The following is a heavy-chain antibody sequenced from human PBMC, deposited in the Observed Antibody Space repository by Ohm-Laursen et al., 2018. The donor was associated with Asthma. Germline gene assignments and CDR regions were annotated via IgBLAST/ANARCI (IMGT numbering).Heavy chain of an antibody. D-gene: IGHD1-26*01. CDR2: ISHASTFI. J-gene: IGHJ1*01. Sequence: SLSLSCAASGYTHSRYSIHWVRQAGAKRMAWVASISHASTFIYYADTVRGRFTTSRDNAKNSVYLQMNSLRAEETALYYFARIGPEWELPGREYSLHLWGQGTQVTVSS. CDR3: ARIGPEWELPGREYSLHL. CDR1: GYTHSRYS. V-gene: IGHV3-21*01.